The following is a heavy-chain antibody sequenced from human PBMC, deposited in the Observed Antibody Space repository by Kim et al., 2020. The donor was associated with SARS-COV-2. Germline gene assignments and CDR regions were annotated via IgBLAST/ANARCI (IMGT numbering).Heavy chain of an antibody. CDR1: GFTFSSYD. Sequence: GGSLRLSCAASGFTFSSYDMHWVRQATGKGLEWVSAIGTAGDTYYPGSVKGRFTISRENAKNSLYLQMNSLRAGDTAVYYCARDAGYCSSTSCFHYGMDVWGQGTTVTVSS. J-gene: IGHJ6*02. CDR3: ARDAGYCSSTSCFHYGMDV. CDR2: IGTAGDT. V-gene: IGHV3-13*01. D-gene: IGHD2-2*01.